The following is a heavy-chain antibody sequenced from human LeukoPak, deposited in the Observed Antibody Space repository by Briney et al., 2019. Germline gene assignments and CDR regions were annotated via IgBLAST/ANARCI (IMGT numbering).Heavy chain of an antibody. D-gene: IGHD6-6*01. J-gene: IGHJ5*02. Sequence: ASDTLSLTCAVSGYSISSSNWWGWIRQPAGKGLEWIGYIYYSGSTNYNPSLKSRVTISVDTSKNQFSLKLSSVTAADTAVYYCARAGVGYSSSSRWFDPWGQGTLVTVSS. CDR2: IYYSGST. CDR3: ARAGVGYSSSSRWFDP. CDR1: GYSISSSNW. V-gene: IGHV4-28*03.